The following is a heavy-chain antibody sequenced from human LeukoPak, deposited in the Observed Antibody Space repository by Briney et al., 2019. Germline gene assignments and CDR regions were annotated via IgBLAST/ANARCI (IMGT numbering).Heavy chain of an antibody. J-gene: IGHJ6*03. V-gene: IGHV1-69*05. CDR1: GGTFSSYA. D-gene: IGHD2-2*01. CDR3: ARDLKRVPAAMTSYYYYMDV. CDR2: IIPIFGTA. Sequence: ASVKVSCKASGGTFSSYAISWVRQAPGQGLEWMGGIIPIFGTANYAQKFQGRVTITTDESTSTAYMELSSLRSEDTAVYYCARDLKRVPAAMTSYYYYMDVWGKGTTVTVSS.